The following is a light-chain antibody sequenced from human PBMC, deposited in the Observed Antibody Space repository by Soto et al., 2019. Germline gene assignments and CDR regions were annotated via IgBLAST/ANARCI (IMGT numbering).Light chain of an antibody. CDR3: SSYTSSSTYV. Sequence: QSALTQPASVSGSPGQSITISCTGTSRDVGGYNYVSWYQQHPGKAPKLMIYEVSNRPSGVSSRFSGSKSGNTASLTISGLQAEDEADYYCSSYTSSSTYVFGTGTKLTVL. J-gene: IGLJ1*01. V-gene: IGLV2-14*01. CDR2: EVS. CDR1: SRDVGGYNY.